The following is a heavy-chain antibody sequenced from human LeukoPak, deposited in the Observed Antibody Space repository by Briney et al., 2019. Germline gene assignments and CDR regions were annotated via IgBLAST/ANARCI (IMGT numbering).Heavy chain of an antibody. J-gene: IGHJ5*02. CDR2: INPNSGGT. CDR3: ARDQAPRMITFGGPRRWFDP. Sequence: ASVKVSYKASGYTFTGYYMHRVRQAPGQGLEWMGWINPNSGGTNYAQKFQGRVTMTRDTSISTAYMELSRLRSDDTAVYYCARDQAPRMITFGGPRRWFDPWGQGTLVTVSS. CDR1: GYTFTGYY. D-gene: IGHD3-16*01. V-gene: IGHV1-2*02.